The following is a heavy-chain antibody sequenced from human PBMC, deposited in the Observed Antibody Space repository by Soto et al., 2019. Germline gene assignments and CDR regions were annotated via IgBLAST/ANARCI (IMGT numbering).Heavy chain of an antibody. Sequence: QVQLQQWGAGLLKPSETLSLTCAVYGGSFSGYYWSWIRQPPGKGLEWIGEINHSGSTNYNPSLKSRVTISVDTSKNQFSLKLSSVTAADTAVYYCASTKGDYIWGSYRPPGGWGQGTLVTVSS. CDR2: INHSGST. V-gene: IGHV4-34*01. J-gene: IGHJ4*02. D-gene: IGHD3-16*02. CDR1: GGSFSGYY. CDR3: ASTKGDYIWGSYRPPGG.